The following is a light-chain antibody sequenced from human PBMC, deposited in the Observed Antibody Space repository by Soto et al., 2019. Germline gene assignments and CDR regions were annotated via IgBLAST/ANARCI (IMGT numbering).Light chain of an antibody. CDR3: QQRHSGWT. V-gene: IGKV3-11*01. J-gene: IGKJ1*01. CDR2: GAS. Sequence: EIVMTQSPATLSLSPGERATLSCGASQNLGTLYLAWFQQKSGQSPRLLIYGASNRATGIPARFSGGGSGTDFTLTISSLEPEDSAVYYCQQRHSGWTFGHGTKVDIK. CDR1: QNLGTLY.